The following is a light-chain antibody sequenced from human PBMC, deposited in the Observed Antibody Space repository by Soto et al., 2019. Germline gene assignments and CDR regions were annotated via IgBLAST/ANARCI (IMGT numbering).Light chain of an antibody. CDR1: QSISSW. CDR2: DAS. CDR3: QQYNSYST. V-gene: IGKV1-5*01. J-gene: IGKJ1*01. Sequence: DIHMTQSPSSLSAFLGDRVTITCRASQSISSWVAWYQQKPGKAPKLLIYDASSLESGVPSRFSGSGSGTEFTLTISSLQPDDFATYYCQQYNSYSTFGQGTKVDIK.